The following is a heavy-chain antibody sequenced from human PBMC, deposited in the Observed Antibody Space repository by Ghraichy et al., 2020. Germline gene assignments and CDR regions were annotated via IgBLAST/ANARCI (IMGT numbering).Heavy chain of an antibody. V-gene: IGHV4-34*01. CDR1: GGSFSGYY. J-gene: IGHJ4*02. CDR2: INHSGST. D-gene: IGHD3-10*01. CDR3: ARGRYGSGSYYHRYYFDY. Sequence: SETLSLTCAVYGGSFSGYYWSWIRQPPGKGLEWIGEINHSGSTNYNPSLKSRVTISVDTSKNQFSLKLSSVTAADTAVYYCARGRYGSGSYYHRYYFDYWGQGTLVTVSS.